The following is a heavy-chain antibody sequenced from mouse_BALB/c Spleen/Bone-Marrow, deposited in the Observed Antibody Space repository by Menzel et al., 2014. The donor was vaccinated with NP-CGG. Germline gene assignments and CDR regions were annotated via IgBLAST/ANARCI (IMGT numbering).Heavy chain of an antibody. V-gene: IGHV5-17*02. CDR2: ISSGSSTI. J-gene: IGHJ4*01. D-gene: IGHD2-4*01. CDR3: ARKGALITHYYAMDY. Sequence: DVMLVESGGGLVQPGGSRKLSCAASGFTFSSFGMHWVRQAPEKGLEWVAYISSGSSTIYYADTVKGRFTISRDNPKNTLFLQMTSLRSEGTAMYYCARKGALITHYYAMDYWGQGTSVTVSS. CDR1: GFTFSSFG.